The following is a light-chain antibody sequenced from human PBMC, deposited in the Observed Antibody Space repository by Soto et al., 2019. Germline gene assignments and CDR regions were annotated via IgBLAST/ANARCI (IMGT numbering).Light chain of an antibody. J-gene: IGLJ1*01. V-gene: IGLV1-44*01. CDR1: SSNIGSHT. Sequence: QSVLTQPPSASGTPGQRVTISCSGSSSNIGSHTINWFQQLPGTAPKLLIYSNNQRPSGVPDRVSGSKSGTSASLAISGLQSDDEAEYYCASWDDSLNGYVFGTGTKVTVL. CDR2: SNN. CDR3: ASWDDSLNGYV.